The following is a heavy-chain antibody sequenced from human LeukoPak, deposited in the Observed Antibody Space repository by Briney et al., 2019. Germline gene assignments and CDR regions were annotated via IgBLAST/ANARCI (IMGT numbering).Heavy chain of an antibody. CDR2: ISSNGGST. CDR3: ARDFGLTGNVDY. D-gene: IGHD1-20*01. Sequence: QPGGSLRLSCAASGFTFSRYAMHWVRQAPGKGLESVSAISSNGGSTYYANSVKGRFTISRDNSKNTLYLQMGSLRAEDLAVYYCARDFGLTGNVDYWGQGTLVTVSS. CDR1: GFTFSRYA. V-gene: IGHV3-64*01. J-gene: IGHJ4*02.